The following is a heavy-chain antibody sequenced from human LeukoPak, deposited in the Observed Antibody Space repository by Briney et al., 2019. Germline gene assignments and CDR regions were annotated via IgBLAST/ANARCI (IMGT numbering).Heavy chain of an antibody. J-gene: IGHJ4*02. CDR3: ARGLTWGSYPSDLDY. D-gene: IGHD3-16*01. Sequence: GGSLRLSCAASGFTFSDYSMNWVRQAPGEGLEWVSSISSRSLYIHYADSVKGRFTISRDNSKNTLYLQMNSLKFEDTSVYYCARGLTWGSYPSDLDYWGQGTLVKVSS. V-gene: IGHV3-21*01. CDR1: GFTFSDYS. CDR2: ISSRSLYI.